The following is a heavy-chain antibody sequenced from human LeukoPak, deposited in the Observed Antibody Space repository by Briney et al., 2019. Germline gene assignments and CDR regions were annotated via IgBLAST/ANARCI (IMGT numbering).Heavy chain of an antibody. CDR2: INRSGST. J-gene: IGHJ6*03. CDR3: ARDLRAVTTNYYYYYCMDV. V-gene: IGHV4-34*01. D-gene: IGHD4-11*01. Sequence: SETLSLTXAVYGGSFSGYYWSWIRQSPGKGLEWIGEINRSGSTNYNPSLKSRVTISVDTSKNQFSLKLSSVTAADTAVYYCARDLRAVTTNYYYYYCMDVWGKGTTVTVS. CDR1: GGSFSGYY.